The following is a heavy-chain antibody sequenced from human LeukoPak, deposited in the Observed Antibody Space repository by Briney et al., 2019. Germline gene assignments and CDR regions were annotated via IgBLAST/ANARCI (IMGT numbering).Heavy chain of an antibody. V-gene: IGHV1-8*01. CDR1: GYTFTSYD. CDR2: MNPNSGNT. Sequence: ASVKVSCKASGYTFTSYDINWVRQATGQGLEWMGWMNPNSGNTGYAQKFQGRVTMTRDTSTSTVYMELSSLRSEDTAVYYCARSKDYGDDFDYWGQGTLVTVSS. J-gene: IGHJ4*02. D-gene: IGHD4-17*01. CDR3: ARSKDYGDDFDY.